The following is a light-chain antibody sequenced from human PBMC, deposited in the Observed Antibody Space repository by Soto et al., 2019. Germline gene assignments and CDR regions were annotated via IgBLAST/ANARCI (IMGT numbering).Light chain of an antibody. CDR1: SSDVGGYKY. J-gene: IGLJ2*01. V-gene: IGLV2-14*01. CDR3: SSYTTSSTVV. Sequence: QSVLTQPASVSGSPAQSITIPCTGTSSDVGGYKYVSWYQQHPGKAPKLMIYDVSNRPSGVSNRFSGSKSGNTASLTISGLQAEDEADYYCSSYTTSSTVVFGGGTKVTVL. CDR2: DVS.